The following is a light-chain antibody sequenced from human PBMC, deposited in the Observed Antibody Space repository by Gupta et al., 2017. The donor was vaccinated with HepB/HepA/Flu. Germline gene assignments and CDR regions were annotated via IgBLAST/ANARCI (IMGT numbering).Light chain of an antibody. J-gene: IGKJ2*01. CDR3: QQRTNWPPYT. Sequence: EIVLTQSPATLSLSLGERATLSCRASQSVSSYLAWYQQKPGQAPRLLIYDASKRAIGIPTRFSGSGSGTDFTLTISSREPEDFAIYYCQQRTNWPPYTFGQGTKLEIK. V-gene: IGKV3-11*01. CDR1: QSVSSY. CDR2: DAS.